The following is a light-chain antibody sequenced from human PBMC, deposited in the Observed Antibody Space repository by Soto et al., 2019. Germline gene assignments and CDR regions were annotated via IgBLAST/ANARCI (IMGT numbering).Light chain of an antibody. CDR1: SGYSNYK. CDR2: VGTGGIVG. Sequence: QSVLTQPPSASASLGASVTLTCTLSSGYSNYKVDWYQQRPGKGPRFVMRVGTGGIVGSKGDGIPDRFSVLGSGLNRYLTIQNHQEEDESDYHCGADHGSGSNFVVVFGGGTKVTVL. V-gene: IGLV9-49*01. CDR3: GADHGSGSNFVVV. J-gene: IGLJ2*01.